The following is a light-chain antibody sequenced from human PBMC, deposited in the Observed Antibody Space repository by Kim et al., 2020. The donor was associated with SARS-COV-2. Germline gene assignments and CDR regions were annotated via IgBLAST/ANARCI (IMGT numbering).Light chain of an antibody. Sequence: IQLTQSPSSLSASVGDRVTITCRASQGISSYLAWYQQKPGKAPKLLIYAASTLQSGVPSRFSGSGSGTDFTLTISSLQPEDFATYYCQQLNSYTFGGGTKVEI. CDR1: QGISSY. CDR2: AAS. J-gene: IGKJ4*01. CDR3: QQLNSYT. V-gene: IGKV1-9*01.